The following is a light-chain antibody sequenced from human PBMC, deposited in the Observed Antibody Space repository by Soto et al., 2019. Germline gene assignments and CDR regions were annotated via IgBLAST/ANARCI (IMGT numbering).Light chain of an antibody. CDR1: QSVSSY. V-gene: IGKV3-11*01. Sequence: EIVLTQSPATLSLSPGDGATLSCRASQSVSSYLAWYQQKPGQAPRLLIYDASNRATGIPARFSGSGSGTDFTLTITSLEPEGFAVYYCQQRNYWPLTFGGGTKVEIK. J-gene: IGKJ4*01. CDR2: DAS. CDR3: QQRNYWPLT.